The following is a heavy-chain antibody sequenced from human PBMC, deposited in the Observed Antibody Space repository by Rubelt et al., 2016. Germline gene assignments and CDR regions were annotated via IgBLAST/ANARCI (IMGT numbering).Heavy chain of an antibody. CDR2: ISGWGGDT. CDR1: GFTFTTYG. CDR3: AKDSRYSGSYWDFDY. J-gene: IGHJ4*02. Sequence: EVQLLESGGGLVQPGGSLRLSCAASGFTFTTYGMSWVRQAPGKGLEWVSGISGWGGDTYYADSVKGRFTISRDNSKNTLDLQMNSLRAEDTAVYFCAKDSRYSGSYWDFDYWGQGTLVTVSS. V-gene: IGHV3-23*01. D-gene: IGHD1-26*01.